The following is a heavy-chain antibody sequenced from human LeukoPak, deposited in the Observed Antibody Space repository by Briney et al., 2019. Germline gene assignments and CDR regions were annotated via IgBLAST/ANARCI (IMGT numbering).Heavy chain of an antibody. CDR3: ARDPSSGWYLKGWFDP. D-gene: IGHD6-19*01. CDR2: IYYRGST. CDR1: GGSISRSNYY. Sequence: SETLSLTCTVSGGSISRSNYYWGWIRQPPGKGLEWIGSIYYRGSTYYNPSLKSRVTISVDTSKNQFSLKLSSVTAADTAVYYCARDPSSGWYLKGWFDPWGQGTLVTVSS. V-gene: IGHV4-39*07. J-gene: IGHJ5*02.